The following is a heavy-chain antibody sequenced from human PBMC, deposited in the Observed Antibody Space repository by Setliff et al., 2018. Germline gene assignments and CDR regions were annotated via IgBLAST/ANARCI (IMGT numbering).Heavy chain of an antibody. J-gene: IGHJ4*02. D-gene: IGHD6-13*01. CDR3: ARGGMAAAGRKGVFEY. CDR1: GFTFRNYA. V-gene: IGHV1-18*01. CDR2: ISAYNGDT. Sequence: ASVKVSCKASGFTFRNYAISWVRQAPGQGLEWMGWISAYNGDTTYTQNLQGRVTMTSDTSTSTVYMEVNSVTSDDTAIYYCARGGMAAAGRKGVFEYWGQGTVVAVSS.